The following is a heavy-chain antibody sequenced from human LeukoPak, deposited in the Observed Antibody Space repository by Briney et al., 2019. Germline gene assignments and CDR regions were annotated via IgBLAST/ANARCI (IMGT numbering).Heavy chain of an antibody. CDR2: INTNTGDP. D-gene: IGHD3-9*01. V-gene: IGHV7-4-1*02. CDR1: GYTFTSYA. CDR3: ARRCVRHDILTGYRGDYFDY. J-gene: IGHJ4*02. Sequence: ASVKVSCKSSGYTFTSYAMNLVRQAPGQGLEWMGWINTNTGDPTYAQGFTGWVVFSLDTSVSTAYLQISRLKAEDSAVYYCARRCVRHDILTGYRGDYFDYWGQGTLVTVSS.